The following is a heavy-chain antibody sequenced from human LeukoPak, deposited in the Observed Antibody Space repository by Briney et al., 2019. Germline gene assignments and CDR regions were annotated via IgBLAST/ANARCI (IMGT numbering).Heavy chain of an antibody. D-gene: IGHD6-6*01. CDR3: ARFTRSSSSHYYYYAMDV. J-gene: IGHJ6*02. CDR1: GGSISSSGYY. CDR2: IYYSGST. Sequence: SETLSLTCTVSGGSISSSGYYWGWIRQPPGKGLEWIGSIYYSGSTYYNPSLKSRVTISVDTSKNQFSLKLSSVTAADTAVYYCARFTRSSSSHYYYYAMDVWGQGTTVTVSS. V-gene: IGHV4-39*01.